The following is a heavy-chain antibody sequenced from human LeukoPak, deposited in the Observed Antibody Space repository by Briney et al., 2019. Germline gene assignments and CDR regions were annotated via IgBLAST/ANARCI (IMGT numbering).Heavy chain of an antibody. CDR3: ARGGAVNGFDI. CDR1: GGSLSHDY. J-gene: IGHJ3*02. D-gene: IGHD6-19*01. CDR2: FYHGGST. Sequence: SETLSLTCAVYGGSLSHDYWNWIRQTPGEGLEWIGEFYHGGSTAYNPSLKSRVTISIDTSRNHFSLKLSSVTAADTAVYFCARGGAVNGFDIWGQGTRVIVSS. V-gene: IGHV4-34*01.